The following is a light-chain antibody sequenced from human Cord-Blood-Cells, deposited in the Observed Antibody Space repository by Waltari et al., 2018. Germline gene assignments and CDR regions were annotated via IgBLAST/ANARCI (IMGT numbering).Light chain of an antibody. CDR3: QQYNSYSLT. CDR1: QSISSW. V-gene: IGKV1-5*01. Sequence: DIQMTQSSSTLTASVGDRVTINCRASQSISSWLAWYQQKPGKAPKLLCYDASSLESGVPSRFSGSGSGTELTLTSSSLQPDDFATDYCQQYNSYSLTFGGGTKVEIK. J-gene: IGKJ4*01. CDR2: DAS.